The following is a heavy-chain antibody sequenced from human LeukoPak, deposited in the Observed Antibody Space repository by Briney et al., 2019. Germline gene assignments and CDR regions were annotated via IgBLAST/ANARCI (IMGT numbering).Heavy chain of an antibody. J-gene: IGHJ3*01. CDR3: AIWDYYHSSGGF. CDR2: INPNSGGT. V-gene: IGHV1-2*06. CDR1: GYTFTGYY. D-gene: IGHD3-22*01. Sequence: ASVKVSCKASGYTFTGYYIHWVRQAPGQGLEWMGRINPNSGGTNYPQKFQGRVTMTRDTSISTAYMELSRLRSDETAVFYCAIWDYYHSSGGFWGQGTMVTVSS.